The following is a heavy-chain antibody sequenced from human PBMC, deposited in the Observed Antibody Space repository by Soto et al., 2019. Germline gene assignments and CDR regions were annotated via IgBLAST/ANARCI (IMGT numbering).Heavy chain of an antibody. CDR1: GFTFSSYG. V-gene: IGHV3-30*03. CDR2: ISYDGSNK. D-gene: IGHD3-10*01. J-gene: IGHJ4*02. Sequence: GGSLRLSCAASGFTFSSYGMHWVRQAPGKGLEWVAVISYDGSNKYYADSVKGRFTISRDNSKNTLYLQMNSLRAEDTAVYYCAIESMVRGVQFDYWGQGTLVTVSS. CDR3: AIESMVRGVQFDY.